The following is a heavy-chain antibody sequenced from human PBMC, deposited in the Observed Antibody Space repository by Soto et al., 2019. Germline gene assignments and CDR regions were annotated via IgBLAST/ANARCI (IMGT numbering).Heavy chain of an antibody. CDR3: ASLSDPYYFDY. D-gene: IGHD3-10*01. J-gene: IGHJ4*02. V-gene: IGHV1-2*02. Sequence: AAVKVSCKASGFTFADNDINWVRQAPGQGLEWMGWINPNSGGTNYAQKFQGRVTMTRDTSISTAYMELSRLRSDDTAVYYCASLSDPYYFDYWGQGTLVTVSS. CDR1: GFTFADND. CDR2: INPNSGGT.